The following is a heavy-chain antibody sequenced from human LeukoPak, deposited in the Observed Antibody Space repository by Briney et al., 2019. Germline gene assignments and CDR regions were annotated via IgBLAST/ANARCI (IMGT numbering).Heavy chain of an antibody. J-gene: IGHJ3*02. CDR3: ARGTYSSGRCDVFDI. D-gene: IGHD3-22*01. Sequence: GGSLRLSCAASGFTFSSYGMHWVRQAPGKGLEWVAAVSPDGISKYFADSVKGRFTISSDISKNAVYLEINSLRLEDTALYYCARGTYSSGRCDVFDIWGQGTMVTVCS. CDR2: VSPDGISK. CDR1: GFTFSSYG. V-gene: IGHV3-30*19.